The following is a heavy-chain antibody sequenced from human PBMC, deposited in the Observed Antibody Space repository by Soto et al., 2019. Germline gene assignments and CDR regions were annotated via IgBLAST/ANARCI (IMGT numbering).Heavy chain of an antibody. V-gene: IGHV2-5*02. Sequence: QITLNESGPTQVKPRQTLTLTCTFSGFSLTTSGVGVGWIRQSPGKAPEWLALIYWDDDKRYSPSLKSRLTITKDTSKNQVVLTMADLDPADTATYYCAHRVLRTVFGLVTTTATYFDFWGQGTLVPVSS. CDR3: AHRVLRTVFGLVTTTATYFDF. J-gene: IGHJ4*02. CDR1: GFSLTTSGVG. CDR2: IYWDDDK. D-gene: IGHD3-3*01.